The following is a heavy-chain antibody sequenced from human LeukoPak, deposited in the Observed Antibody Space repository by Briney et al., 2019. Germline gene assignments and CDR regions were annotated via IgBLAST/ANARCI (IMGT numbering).Heavy chain of an antibody. D-gene: IGHD3-3*01. CDR3: ARKGLRPLEWLSEYFFDY. V-gene: IGHV4-34*01. CDR1: GESFDGDY. J-gene: IGHJ4*02. Sequence: SETLSLTCAVYGESFDGDYWSWIRQSPGKGLEWIGHINHVGITNHNPSLKSRVTISVDTSKNQFTLKVRSVTAADTGVYFCARKGLRPLEWLSEYFFDYWGQGTLVSVAS. CDR2: INHVGIT.